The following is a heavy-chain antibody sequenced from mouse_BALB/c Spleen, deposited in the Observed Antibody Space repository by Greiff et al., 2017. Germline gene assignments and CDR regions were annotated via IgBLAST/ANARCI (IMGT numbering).Heavy chain of an antibody. CDR2: ISSGGSYT. J-gene: IGHJ4*01. Sequence: EVKVVESGGDLVKPGGSLKLSCAASGFTFSSYGMSWVRQTPDKRLEWVATISSGGSYTYYPDSMKGRFTISRDNAKNTLYLQMSSLKSEDTAMYYCERLRGNGYDVRNYYAMDYWGQGTSVTVSS. CDR3: ERLRGNGYDVRNYYAMDY. CDR1: GFTFSSYG. V-gene: IGHV5-6*01. D-gene: IGHD2-2*01.